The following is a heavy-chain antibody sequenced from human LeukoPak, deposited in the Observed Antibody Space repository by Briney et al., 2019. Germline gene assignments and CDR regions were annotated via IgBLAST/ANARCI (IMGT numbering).Heavy chain of an antibody. V-gene: IGHV3-23*01. CDR1: GFTIHTYA. Sequence: PGGSLRLSCAASGFTIHTYATNWVRQAPGKGLEWVAAISGSGGATHYADSVKGRFTISRDNSQNTLYLQMNSLRDEDTALYYCAKDSASDYYNWFDPWGQGTLVTVS. J-gene: IGHJ5*02. D-gene: IGHD4-11*01. CDR3: AKDSASDYYNWFDP. CDR2: ISGSGGAT.